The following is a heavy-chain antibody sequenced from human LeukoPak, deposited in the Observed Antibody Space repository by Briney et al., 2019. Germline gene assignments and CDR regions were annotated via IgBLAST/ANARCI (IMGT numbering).Heavy chain of an antibody. CDR2: IWHDGSNQ. CDR1: GFTFSSYA. CDR3: ARDLRYCSSASCSENGAFDI. V-gene: IGHV3-33*01. Sequence: GGSLRLSCAASGFTFSSYAMHWVRQAPGKGLEWVAVIWHDGSNQTYTDSVKGRFTISRGNSKNTLDLHMNSLRAEGTAVYYCARDLRYCSSASCSENGAFDIWGQGTMVTVSS. J-gene: IGHJ3*02. D-gene: IGHD2-2*01.